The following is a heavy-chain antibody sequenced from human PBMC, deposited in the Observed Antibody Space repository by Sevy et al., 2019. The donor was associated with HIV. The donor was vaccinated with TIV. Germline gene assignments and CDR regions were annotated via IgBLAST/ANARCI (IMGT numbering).Heavy chain of an antibody. CDR3: AKDLYSSGWALSLFDY. V-gene: IGHV3-30*18. CDR1: GFTFSSYG. J-gene: IGHJ4*02. D-gene: IGHD6-19*01. CDR2: ISYDGSNK. Sequence: GGSLRLSCAASGFTFSSYGMHWVRQAPGKGLEWVAVISYDGSNKYYADSVKGRFTISRDNSKNTLYLQMNSLRAEDTAVYYCAKDLYSSGWALSLFDYWGQRTLVTVSS.